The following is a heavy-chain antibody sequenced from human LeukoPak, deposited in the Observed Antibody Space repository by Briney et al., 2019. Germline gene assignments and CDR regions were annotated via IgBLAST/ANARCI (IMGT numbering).Heavy chain of an antibody. CDR2: IYPRGST. Sequence: GSLRLSCAASGFTFNNVWMSWVRQAPGKGLEWIGYIYPRGSTYYNPSLKSRVILSLDKSANQFSLNLSSVTAADTAVYYCARFSPRAMGNYLDFWGQGTLVTVSS. D-gene: IGHD7-27*01. V-gene: IGHV4-4*02. CDR1: GFTFNNVW. CDR3: ARFSPRAMGNYLDF. J-gene: IGHJ4*02.